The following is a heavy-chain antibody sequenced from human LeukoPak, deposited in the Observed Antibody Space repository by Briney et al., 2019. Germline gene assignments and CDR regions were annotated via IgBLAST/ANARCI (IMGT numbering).Heavy chain of an antibody. CDR1: GASLSGYY. V-gene: IGHV4-34*01. D-gene: IGHD2-8*01. J-gene: IGHJ3*02. CDR2: INHGGST. CDR3: ARGGLMVYAVRVQNDAFDI. Sequence: SETLSLTCAVYGASLSGYYWTWIRQPPGKGLEWIGEINHGGSTNYNPSLKSRVTISLDTSKNQFSLKLSSVTAADTAVYYCARGGLMVYAVRVQNDAFDIWGQGTMVTVSS.